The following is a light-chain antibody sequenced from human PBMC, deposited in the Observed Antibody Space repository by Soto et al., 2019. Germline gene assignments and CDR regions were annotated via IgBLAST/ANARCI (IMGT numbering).Light chain of an antibody. J-gene: IGKJ2*01. CDR3: QQFGNSVYT. Sequence: EIVLTQSPGTLSLSPGERATLSCRASQSVSSSYLAWYQQKPGQAPRLLVYSASTRATGVPDRFSGNGSGTDFTLTISRLEPEDFAVYYCQQFGNSVYTFGQGTNLEMK. CDR1: QSVSSSY. CDR2: SAS. V-gene: IGKV3-20*01.